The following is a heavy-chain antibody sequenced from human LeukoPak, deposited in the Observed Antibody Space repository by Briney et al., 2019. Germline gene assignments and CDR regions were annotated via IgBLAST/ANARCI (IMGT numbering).Heavy chain of an antibody. Sequence: SETLSLTCAVYGGSFSGYYWSWIRQPAGKGLEWIGRIYTSGSTNYNPSLKSRVSMSLDTSKNQFSLNLNSVTAADTAVYYCARGARYSSSRNAFDIWGQGTKVTVSS. J-gene: IGHJ3*02. CDR3: ARGARYSSSRNAFDI. V-gene: IGHV4-59*10. CDR1: GGSFSGYY. CDR2: IYTSGST. D-gene: IGHD6-13*01.